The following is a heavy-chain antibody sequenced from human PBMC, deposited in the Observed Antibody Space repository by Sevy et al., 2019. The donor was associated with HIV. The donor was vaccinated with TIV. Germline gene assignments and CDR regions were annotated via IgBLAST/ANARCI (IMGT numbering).Heavy chain of an antibody. CDR1: GFIFSSYE. V-gene: IGHV3-48*03. D-gene: IGHD4-4*01. CDR3: ARDLPPSATTVAHFDN. J-gene: IGHJ4*02. CDR2: ISNSGSVL. Sequence: GGFLRLSCAASGFIFSSYEMNWVRQAPGKGLEWISYISNSGSVLYYSDSVKGRFTISRDNAKNSLYLQMNSLRAEDTAVYYCARDLPPSATTVAHFDNWGQGTLVTVSS.